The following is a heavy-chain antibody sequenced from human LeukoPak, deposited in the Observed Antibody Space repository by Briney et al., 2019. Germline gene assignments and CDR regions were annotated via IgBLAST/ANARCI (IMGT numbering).Heavy chain of an antibody. CDR3: AKVADYXXXXGYSAYFDY. CDR1: GFTFSSYA. CDR2: ISGSGGSK. Sequence: GGSLRLSCAASGFTFSSYAMSWVRQAPGKGLEWVSAISGSGGSKYYADSVKGRFTISRDNSKNTVYLQMNSLRAEGTAVYYCAKVADYXXXXGYSAYFDYWGQGTLVT. D-gene: IGHD3-3*01. J-gene: IGHJ4*02. V-gene: IGHV3-23*01.